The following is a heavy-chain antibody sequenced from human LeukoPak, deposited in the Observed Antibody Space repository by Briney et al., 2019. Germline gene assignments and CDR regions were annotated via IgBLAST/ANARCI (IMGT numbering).Heavy chain of an antibody. J-gene: IGHJ4*02. Sequence: GGSLRLSCAASGFTFSSYAMHWVRQAPGKGLEWVAVISYDGSIKYYADSVKGRFTISRDNSKNTLYLQMNSLRAEDTAVYYCARDVIYSYGSVMSYWGQGTLVTVSS. CDR2: ISYDGSIK. CDR1: GFTFSSYA. CDR3: ARDVIYSYGSVMSY. V-gene: IGHV3-30*04. D-gene: IGHD5-18*01.